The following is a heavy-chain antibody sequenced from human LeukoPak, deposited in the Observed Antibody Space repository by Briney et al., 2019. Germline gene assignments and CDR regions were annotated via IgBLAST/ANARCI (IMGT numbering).Heavy chain of an antibody. D-gene: IGHD6-19*01. CDR1: GFTFRSYA. V-gene: IGHV3-23*01. CDR2: MSASDAGT. CDR3: AKGSAVADIYFDY. Sequence: PGGSLRLSCAAAGFTFRSYAMNWVRQGPGKGLEWVSTMSASDAGTYYADSVKGRFTISRDNSENTLYLQMNSLRAEDTAVYYCAKGSAVADIYFDYWGQGTLVTVSS. J-gene: IGHJ4*02.